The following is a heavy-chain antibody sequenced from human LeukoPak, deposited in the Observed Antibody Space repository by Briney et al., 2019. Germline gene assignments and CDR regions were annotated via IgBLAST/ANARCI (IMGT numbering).Heavy chain of an antibody. J-gene: IGHJ4*02. CDR3: ASFSYASSWSPH. D-gene: IGHD6-13*01. V-gene: IGHV3-74*01. CDR2: IKSDGSST. Sequence: GGYLRLSCTASEFTFSDYWMHWVRQAPGKGLVWVSRIKSDGSSTSYADSVKGRFTISRDNAKNTLYLQMNSLRAEDSAVYYCASFSYASSWSPHWGQGTLVTVSS. CDR1: EFTFSDYW.